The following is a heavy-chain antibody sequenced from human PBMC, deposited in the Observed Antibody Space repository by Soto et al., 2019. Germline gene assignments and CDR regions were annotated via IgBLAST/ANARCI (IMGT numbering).Heavy chain of an antibody. J-gene: IGHJ4*02. V-gene: IGHV1-69*01. CDR2: IIPIFGTA. CDR1: GGTFSSYA. CDR3: ARGGNYYDSSGLGPEYYFDY. Sequence: KVSCKASGGTFSSYAISWVRQAPGQGLEWMGGIIPIFGTANYAQRFQGRVTITADESTSTAYMELSSLRSEDTAVYYCARGGNYYDSSGLGPEYYFDYWGQGTLVTVSS. D-gene: IGHD3-22*01.